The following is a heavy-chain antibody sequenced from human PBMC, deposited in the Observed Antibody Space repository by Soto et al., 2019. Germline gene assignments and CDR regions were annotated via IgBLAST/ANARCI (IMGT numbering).Heavy chain of an antibody. V-gene: IGHV2-26*01. CDR1: GFSLSNARMG. J-gene: IGHJ4*02. CDR2: IFSNDEK. CDR3: ARHGRGVGARPLDY. Sequence: QVTLKESGPVLVKPTETLTLTCSVSGFSLSNARMGVSWIRQPPGKALEWLAHIFSNDEKSYSTSLKSRLTISRDTSKSQVVLTMTNLDPVDTATYYCARHGRGVGARPLDYWGQGTLVTVSS. D-gene: IGHD1-26*01.